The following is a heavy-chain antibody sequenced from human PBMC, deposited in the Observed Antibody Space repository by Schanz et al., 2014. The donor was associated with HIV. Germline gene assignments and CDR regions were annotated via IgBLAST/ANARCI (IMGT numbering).Heavy chain of an antibody. CDR3: VRGIATTGGDYWHFDL. D-gene: IGHD6-13*01. Sequence: QVQVQESGPGLVKPWQTLSLTCNVSGDSMSSDTYYWSWIRQRPEKSLEWIGYMSYSGSSFYSPSLKSRVEMSLGPSNDVFSLKLNSVTAADTAVYYCVRGIATTGGDYWHFDLWGRGTLVTVTS. CDR2: MSYSGSS. CDR1: GDSMSSDTYY. V-gene: IGHV4-31*03. J-gene: IGHJ2*01.